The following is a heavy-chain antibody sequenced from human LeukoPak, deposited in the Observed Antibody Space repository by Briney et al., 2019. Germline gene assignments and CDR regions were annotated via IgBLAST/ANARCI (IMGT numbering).Heavy chain of an antibody. CDR3: GMATIFTADAFDI. J-gene: IGHJ3*02. Sequence: PGGSLRLSCAASGFTFSSYAMSWVRQAPGKGLEWVSAISGSGGSTYYADSVKGRFTISRDNSKNTLYLQMNSLRAEETAVYYCGMATIFTADAFDIWGQGTMVTVSS. V-gene: IGHV3-23*01. CDR2: ISGSGGST. D-gene: IGHD5-12*01. CDR1: GFTFSSYA.